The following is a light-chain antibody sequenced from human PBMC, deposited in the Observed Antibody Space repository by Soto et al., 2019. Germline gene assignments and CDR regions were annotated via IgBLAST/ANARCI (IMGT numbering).Light chain of an antibody. V-gene: IGKV1-27*01. CDR1: QGISNY. J-gene: IGKJ3*01. CDR2: AGS. CDR3: LKYIRAKT. Sequence: IHMTQSPSSLSASVGDRVTITCRASQGISNYLAWYQQKPGQVPQLLIYAGSTRQSGVPARFSGSGSGTDFTLNISRLQAEDVGAYYCLKYIRAKTFGPGTKVDIK.